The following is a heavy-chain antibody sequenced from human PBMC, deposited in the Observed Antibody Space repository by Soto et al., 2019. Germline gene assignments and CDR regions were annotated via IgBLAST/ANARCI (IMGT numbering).Heavy chain of an antibody. Sequence: EVQLVESGGGLVKPGGSLRLSCAASGFTFSSHNIYWFRQPPGKGLEWVSPIGTSDSSIYYADSVRGRFTISKDNAKKSVYLNMDSLRAEDTAIYHCARDLSTMILEYNGGQGTLVTVSS. CDR2: IGTSDSSI. J-gene: IGHJ4*02. CDR1: GFTFSSHN. V-gene: IGHV3-21*02. D-gene: IGHD3-22*01. CDR3: ARDLSTMILEYN.